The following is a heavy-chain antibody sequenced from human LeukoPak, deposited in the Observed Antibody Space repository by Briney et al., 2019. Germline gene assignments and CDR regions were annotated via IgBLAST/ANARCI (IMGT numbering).Heavy chain of an antibody. J-gene: IGHJ4*02. D-gene: IGHD1-26*01. CDR2: INTHNGAT. CDR1: GNTFAGYY. CDR3: ARGPIGGLRKGFDI. Sequence: ASVKVSCKASGNTFAGYYVHWVRQAPGQGLEWMGWINTHNGATNYAQHFQGRVTMTTDTAVTTAYMDLVGLTYDDAAVYFCARGPIGGLRKGFDIWGQGTLVTVSS. V-gene: IGHV1-2*02.